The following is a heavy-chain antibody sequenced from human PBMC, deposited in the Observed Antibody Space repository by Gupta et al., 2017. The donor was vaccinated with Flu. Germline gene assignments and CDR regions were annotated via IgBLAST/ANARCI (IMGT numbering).Heavy chain of an antibody. CDR1: GFLFGTYF. CDR3: VRHFSDRDAFDV. J-gene: IGHJ3*01. Sequence: EVQLVESGGGLVKPGESLRLSCAASGFLFGTYFISWVRQAPGKGLEWVSSISSSSSDIYYTDSVKGRFTISRDNAKNSLSLQLKSLRAEDTAVYYCVRHFSDRDAFDVWGQGTMVTVFS. D-gene: IGHD3-22*01. CDR2: ISSSSSDI. V-gene: IGHV3-21*02.